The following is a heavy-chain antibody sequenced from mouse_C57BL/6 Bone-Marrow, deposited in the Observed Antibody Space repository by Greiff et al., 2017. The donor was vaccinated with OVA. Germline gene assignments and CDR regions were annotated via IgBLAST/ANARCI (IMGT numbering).Heavy chain of an antibody. J-gene: IGHJ3*01. CDR3: AKRGITTAGGFAY. V-gene: IGHV2-5*01. CDR1: GFSLTSYG. CDR2: IWRGGST. D-gene: IGHD1-2*01. Sequence: QVQLQQSGPGLVQPSQSLSITCTVSGFSLTSYGVHWVRQSPGKGLEWLGVIWRGGSTDYNAAFMSRLSITKDNSKSQVFFKMNSLQADDTAIYYCAKRGITTAGGFAYWGQGTLVTVSA.